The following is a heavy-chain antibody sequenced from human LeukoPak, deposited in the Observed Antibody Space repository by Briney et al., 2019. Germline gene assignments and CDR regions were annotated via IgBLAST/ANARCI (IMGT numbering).Heavy chain of an antibody. CDR2: IRYDGSNK. CDR1: GFTFDDYG. Sequence: GGSLRLSCAASGFTFDDYGMHWVRQAPGKGLEWVAFIRYDGSNKYYADSVKGRFTISKDNSKNTLYLQMNSLRAEDTAVYYCAKVGAYGDYCKDWGQGTLVIVSS. J-gene: IGHJ4*02. V-gene: IGHV3-30*02. CDR3: AKVGAYGDYCKD. D-gene: IGHD4-17*01.